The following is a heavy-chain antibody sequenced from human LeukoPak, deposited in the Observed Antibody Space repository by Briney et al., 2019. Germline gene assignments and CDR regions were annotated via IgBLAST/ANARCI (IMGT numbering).Heavy chain of an antibody. CDR3: AKTVAGGSYYYGMDV. Sequence: GGSLRLSCAASGFTFSSYAMNWVRQAPGKGLEWVSSISNSGGTTYYADSVRGRFTISRDNSKNTLYLQMNSLRAEDTAGYYCAKTVAGGSYYYGMDVWGQGTTVTVSS. V-gene: IGHV3-23*01. CDR2: ISNSGGTT. CDR1: GFTFSSYA. J-gene: IGHJ6*02. D-gene: IGHD6-19*01.